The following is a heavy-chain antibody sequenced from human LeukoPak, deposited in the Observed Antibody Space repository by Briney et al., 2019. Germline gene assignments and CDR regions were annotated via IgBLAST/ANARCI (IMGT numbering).Heavy chain of an antibody. Sequence: PGGSLRLSCAASGFTFSSYEMNWVRQTPGKGLEWVSGISGSGNSVYYADSVKGRFTISRDSSLNTLYLQMNSLRAEDTAIYYCAKVRYVGYYFDYWGQGTLVTVSP. J-gene: IGHJ4*02. D-gene: IGHD3-9*01. CDR1: GFTFSSYE. V-gene: IGHV3-23*01. CDR3: AKVRYVGYYFDY. CDR2: ISGSGNSV.